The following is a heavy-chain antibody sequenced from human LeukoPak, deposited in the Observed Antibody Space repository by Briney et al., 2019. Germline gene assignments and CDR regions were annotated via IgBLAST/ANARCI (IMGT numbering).Heavy chain of an antibody. CDR2: ISGSSSYI. V-gene: IGHV3-21*04. CDR1: GFSFSHYT. J-gene: IGHJ4*02. Sequence: GGSLRLSCAASGFSFSHYTMNWVRQAPGKGLEWVSSISGSSSYIYYTDSVKGRFTISRDNAKNSLYLQMNSLRAEDTAVYYCARAPTYGPGSSFDYWGQGTLVTVSS. D-gene: IGHD3-10*01. CDR3: ARAPTYGPGSSFDY.